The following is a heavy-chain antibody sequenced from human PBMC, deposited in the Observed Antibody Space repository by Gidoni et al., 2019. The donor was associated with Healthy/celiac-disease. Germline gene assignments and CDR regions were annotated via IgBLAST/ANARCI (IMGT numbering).Heavy chain of an antibody. D-gene: IGHD6-13*01. CDR1: GFTFSSYG. Sequence: QVQLVESGGGVVQPGRSLRLSCAAYGFTFSSYGMHWVRQAPGKGLEWVAVIWYDGSNKYYADSVKGRFTISRDNSKNTLYLQMNSLRAEDTAVYYCARDRSSSWLRSYYYYYYMDVWGKGTTVTVSS. V-gene: IGHV3-33*01. CDR3: ARDRSSSWLRSYYYYYYMDV. J-gene: IGHJ6*03. CDR2: IWYDGSNK.